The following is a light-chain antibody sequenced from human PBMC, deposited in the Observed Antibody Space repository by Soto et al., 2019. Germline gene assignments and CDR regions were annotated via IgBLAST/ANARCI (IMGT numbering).Light chain of an antibody. J-gene: IGLJ1*01. Sequence: QSVLTQPPSVSGAPGQRVTISCTGSSSNIGAGYDVHWYQQLPGTAPKLLIYGNSNRPSGVPDRFSGSKSGTSASLAITGLQAEDEADYYRQSYDSSLSVHYVFGTGTKVTVL. CDR1: SSNIGAGYD. V-gene: IGLV1-40*01. CDR3: QSYDSSLSVHYV. CDR2: GNS.